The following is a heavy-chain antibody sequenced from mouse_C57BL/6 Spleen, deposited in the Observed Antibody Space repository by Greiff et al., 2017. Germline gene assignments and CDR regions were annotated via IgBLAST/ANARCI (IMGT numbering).Heavy chain of an antibody. CDR1: GYTFTDYY. CDR3: ARYGDYYGSSHWYFDV. V-gene: IGHV1-26*01. Sequence: VQLQQSGPELVKPGASVKISCKASGYTFTDYYMNWVKPSHGQSLEWIGDINPNNGGTSYNQKFKGKATLTVDKSSSTAYMELRSLTSEDSAVYYCARYGDYYGSSHWYFDVWGTGTTVTVSS. J-gene: IGHJ1*03. D-gene: IGHD1-1*01. CDR2: INPNNGGT.